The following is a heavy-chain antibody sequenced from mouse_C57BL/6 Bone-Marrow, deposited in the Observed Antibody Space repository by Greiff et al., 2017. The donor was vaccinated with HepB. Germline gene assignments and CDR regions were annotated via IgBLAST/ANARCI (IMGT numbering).Heavy chain of an antibody. J-gene: IGHJ4*01. CDR1: GYTFTSYD. Sequence: VQLVESGPELVKPGASVKLSCKASGYTFTSYDINWVKQRPGQGLEWIGWIYPRDGSTKYNEKFKGKATLTVDTSSSTAYMELHSLTSEDTAVYFCARGAVVALYYYAMDDWGQGTSVTVSS. V-gene: IGHV1-85*01. CDR2: IYPRDGST. CDR3: ARGAVVALYYYAMDD. D-gene: IGHD1-1*01.